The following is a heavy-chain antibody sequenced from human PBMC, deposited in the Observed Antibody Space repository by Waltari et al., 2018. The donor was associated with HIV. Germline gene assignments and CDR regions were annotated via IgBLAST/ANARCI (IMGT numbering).Heavy chain of an antibody. V-gene: IGHV5-51*01. CDR3: ARPNAAAGNPHDAFDI. J-gene: IGHJ3*02. CDR1: GYSFTSYW. D-gene: IGHD6-13*01. Sequence: EVQLVQSGAEVKKPGESLKISCKGSGYSFTSYWIGWVRQMPGKGLEWMGIIYPGDSDTRYSPSFQGQVTISADKSISTAYLQWSSLKASDTAMYYCARPNAAAGNPHDAFDIWGQGTMVTVSS. CDR2: IYPGDSDT.